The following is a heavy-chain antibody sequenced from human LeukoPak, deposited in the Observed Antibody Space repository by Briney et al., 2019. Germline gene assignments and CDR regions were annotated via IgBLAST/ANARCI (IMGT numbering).Heavy chain of an antibody. CDR2: ISAYNGNT. J-gene: IGHJ6*03. CDR3: ARGTPVPIDYYYYYYMDV. V-gene: IGHV1-18*01. Sequence: GASVKVSCKASGYTFTNYGITWVRQAPGQGLEWMGWISAYNGNTNYAQKLQGRVTMTTDTSTSTAYMELRSLRSDDTAVYYCARGTPVPIDYYYYYYMDVWGKGTTVTVSS. CDR1: GYTFTNYG.